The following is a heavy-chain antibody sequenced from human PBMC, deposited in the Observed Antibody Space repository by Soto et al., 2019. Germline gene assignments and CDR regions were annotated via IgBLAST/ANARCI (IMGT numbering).Heavy chain of an antibody. V-gene: IGHV3-23*01. CDR2: ISGSGGST. J-gene: IGHJ4*02. CDR3: AKSPDYYDSSGCDY. CDR1: GFTFSSYA. D-gene: IGHD3-22*01. Sequence: GGSLRLSCAASGFTFSSYAMSWVRQAPGKWLEWVSAISGSGGSTYYADSVKGRFTISRDNSKNTLYLQMNSLRAEDTAVYYCAKSPDYYDSSGCDYWGQGXLVTVYS.